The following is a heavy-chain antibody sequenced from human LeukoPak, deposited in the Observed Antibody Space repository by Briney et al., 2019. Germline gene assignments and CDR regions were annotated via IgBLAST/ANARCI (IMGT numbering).Heavy chain of an antibody. J-gene: IGHJ4*02. CDR1: GFTFSSYG. Sequence: GGSLRLSCAASGFTFSSYGMHWVRQAPGKGLEWVAVISYDGSNKYYADSVKGRFTISRDNSKNTLYLQMNSLRAEDTAVYYYAKDRGYGSGSYLVNNWGQGTLVTVSS. CDR3: AKDRGYGSGSYLVNN. V-gene: IGHV3-30*18. D-gene: IGHD3-10*01. CDR2: ISYDGSNK.